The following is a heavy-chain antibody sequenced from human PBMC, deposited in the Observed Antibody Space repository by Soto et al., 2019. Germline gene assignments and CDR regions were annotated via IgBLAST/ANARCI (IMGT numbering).Heavy chain of an antibody. CDR1: GFTFSSYA. J-gene: IGHJ4*02. CDR3: AKDLYVTREAPKNYDFWSGYFYYFAY. Sequence: GGSLRLSCAASGFTFSSYAMSWVRQAPGKGLEWVSAISGSGGSTYYADSVKGRFTISRDNSKNTLYLQMNSLRAEDTAVYYCAKDLYVTREAPKNYDFWSGYFYYFAYWGQGTLVTVP. V-gene: IGHV3-23*01. D-gene: IGHD3-3*01. CDR2: ISGSGGST.